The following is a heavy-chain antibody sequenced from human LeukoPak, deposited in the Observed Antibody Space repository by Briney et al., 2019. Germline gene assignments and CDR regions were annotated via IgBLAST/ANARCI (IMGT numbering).Heavy chain of an antibody. Sequence: SETLSLSCTVSGYSINSGYYWGWIRQPPGKGLEGIGSIYHSGSTYYNPSLKSRVTISIDTSKNQFSLKLSSVTAADTAVYYCARGSVDTAMAYYFDYWGQGTLVTVSS. CDR3: ARGSVDTAMAYYFDY. D-gene: IGHD5-18*01. CDR2: IYHSGST. CDR1: GYSINSGYY. J-gene: IGHJ4*02. V-gene: IGHV4-38-2*02.